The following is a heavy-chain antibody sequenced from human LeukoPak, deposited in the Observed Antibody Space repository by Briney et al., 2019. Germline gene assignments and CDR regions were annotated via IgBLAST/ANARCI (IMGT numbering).Heavy chain of an antibody. CDR2: IYHSGST. Sequence: SETLSLTCAVSGGSISSGGYSWSWIRQPPGKGLEWIGYIYHSGSTYYNPSLKSRVTISVDRSKNQFSLKLSSVTAADTAVYYCARGYSSSSGGDYYYGMDVWGQGTTVTVSS. CDR3: ARGYSSSSGGDYYYGMDV. V-gene: IGHV4-30-2*01. CDR1: GGSISSGGYS. D-gene: IGHD6-6*01. J-gene: IGHJ6*02.